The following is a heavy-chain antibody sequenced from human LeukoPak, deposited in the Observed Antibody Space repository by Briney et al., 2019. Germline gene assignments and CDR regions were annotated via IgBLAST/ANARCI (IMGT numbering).Heavy chain of an antibody. CDR2: ISAYNGNT. J-gene: IGHJ4*02. V-gene: IGHV1-18*01. CDR3: ARAIGATVTGDFDY. CDR1: GYTFTASS. D-gene: IGHD4-17*01. Sequence: ASVKVSCKASGYTFTASSISWVRQAPGQGLEWMGWISAYNGNTNYAQKLQGRVTMTTDTSTSTAYMELRSLRSDDTAVYYCARAIGATVTGDFDYWGQGTLVTVSS.